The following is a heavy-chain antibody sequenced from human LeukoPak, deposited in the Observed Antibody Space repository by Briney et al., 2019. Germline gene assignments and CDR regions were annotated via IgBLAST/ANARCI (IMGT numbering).Heavy chain of an antibody. CDR2: SIGSGDKT. CDR1: GFTLSNYA. D-gene: IGHD3-22*01. V-gene: IGHV3-23*01. J-gene: IGHJ4*02. Sequence: GGSLRLSCAASGFTLSNYAMTWVRQAPAKGLEWLSASIGSGDKTYYAASVKGRFTISPDNSQNTLYLEMNSLRAEDTAEYYCAKGGSSAYYPYYFDHWGRGALVTVSS. CDR3: AKGGSSAYYPYYFDH.